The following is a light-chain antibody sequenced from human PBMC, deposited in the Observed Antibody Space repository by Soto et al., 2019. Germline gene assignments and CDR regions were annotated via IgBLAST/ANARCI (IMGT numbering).Light chain of an antibody. CDR1: QSLGSN. V-gene: IGKV3-15*01. J-gene: IGKJ2*01. Sequence: DIVMTQSPATLSVSPGERVTLLCRASQSLGSNLAWYQQKAGQPPRLLIYGASTRATGIPSRFSGSGSGTEFTLTISNLQSEDFAVYFCQQYNNWPPYTFGQGTKLEIK. CDR2: GAS. CDR3: QQYNNWPPYT.